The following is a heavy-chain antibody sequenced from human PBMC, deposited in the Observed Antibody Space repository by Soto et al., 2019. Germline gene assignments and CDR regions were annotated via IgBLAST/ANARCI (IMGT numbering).Heavy chain of an antibody. CDR3: ARVGLSVRGVADC. J-gene: IGHJ4*02. Sequence: PSETLSLTCTVSGGSLSSGDCYWIWIRQPPGKGLNLIGYIYYSGSTYNTPSLKSRVTISVDTSKNQFFLKLSFVTAADTAVYYCARVGLSVRGVADCWGQGTLVTVSS. CDR2: IYYSGST. V-gene: IGHV4-30-4*01. D-gene: IGHD2-21*02. CDR1: GGSLSSGDCY.